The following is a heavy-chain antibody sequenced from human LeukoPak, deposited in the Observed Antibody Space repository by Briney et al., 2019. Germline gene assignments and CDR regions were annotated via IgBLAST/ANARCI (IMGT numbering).Heavy chain of an antibody. CDR1: GFTLRSYV. CDR3: AKDKGDYYDSSGYYYVPMYYFDY. CDR2: ISGSGDST. D-gene: IGHD3-22*01. Sequence: PGGSLRLSCVAPGFTLRSYVMNWVRQTPGKGLEWVSSISGSGDSTFYADSVKGRFSISRDNSKNTLYLQVNGLRTEDTAVYYCAKDKGDYYDSSGYYYVPMYYFDYWGQGTLVTVSS. V-gene: IGHV3-23*01. J-gene: IGHJ4*02.